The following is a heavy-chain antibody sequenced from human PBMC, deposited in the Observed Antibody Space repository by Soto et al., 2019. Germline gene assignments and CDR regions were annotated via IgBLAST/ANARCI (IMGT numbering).Heavy chain of an antibody. CDR2: IIPISSSP. CDR1: GGTFSSFA. V-gene: IGHV1-69*01. J-gene: IGHJ5*02. D-gene: IGHD3-10*01. CDR3: AKDLAGPAYYGPGSFYKWCDP. Sequence: QVQLVQSGAEVKKPGSSVKVSCKASGGTFSSFAISWVRQSPGRGLEWMGGIIPISSSPNYAQKFQGRVLLTADAATSSAYMELSSLRFEDTAVYYCAKDLAGPAYYGPGSFYKWCDPWGQGNLVTVSS.